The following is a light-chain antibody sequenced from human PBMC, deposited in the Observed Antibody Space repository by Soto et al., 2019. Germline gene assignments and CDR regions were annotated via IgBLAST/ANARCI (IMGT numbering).Light chain of an antibody. CDR3: SSYTTSSTLDV. Sequence: QSALTQPASVSGSPGQSITISCTGASSDVGGYNYVSWYQQHPDKAPKLMIYEISNRPSGVSNRFSGSKSGNTASLTISGLPDPDEADYSCSSYTTSSTLDVFGTGTKLTVL. CDR1: SSDVGGYNY. V-gene: IGLV2-14*01. CDR2: EIS. J-gene: IGLJ1*01.